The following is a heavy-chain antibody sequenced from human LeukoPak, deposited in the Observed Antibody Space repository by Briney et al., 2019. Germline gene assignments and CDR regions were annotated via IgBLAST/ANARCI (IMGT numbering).Heavy chain of an antibody. D-gene: IGHD6-19*01. J-gene: IGHJ4*02. CDR3: TRTGYSSGWYIDY. V-gene: IGHV3-73*01. CDR2: IRSKANSYAT. Sequence: PGGSLRLSCAASGFTFSGSAMHWVRQASGKGLEWVGRIRSKANSYATAYAASVKGRFTISRDDSKNTACLQMNSLKTEDTAVYYCTRTGYSSGWYIDYWGQGTLVTVSS. CDR1: GFTFSGSA.